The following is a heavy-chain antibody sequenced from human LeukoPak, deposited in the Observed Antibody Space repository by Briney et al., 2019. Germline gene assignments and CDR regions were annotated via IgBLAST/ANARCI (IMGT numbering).Heavy chain of an antibody. CDR2: IIPILGIA. Sequence: SVKVSCKASGGTFSSYAISWVRQAPGQGLEWMGRIIPILGIANYAQKFQGRVTITADKSTSTAYMELSSLRSEDTAVYYCARDSLRFLEWSPGRVCWFDPWGQGTLVTVSS. CDR3: ARDSLRFLEWSPGRVCWFDP. D-gene: IGHD3-3*01. J-gene: IGHJ5*02. V-gene: IGHV1-69*04. CDR1: GGTFSSYA.